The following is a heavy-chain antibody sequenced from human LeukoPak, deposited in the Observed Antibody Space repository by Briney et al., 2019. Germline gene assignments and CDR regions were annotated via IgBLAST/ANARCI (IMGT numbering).Heavy chain of an antibody. CDR1: GFTFSAYW. J-gene: IGHJ4*02. Sequence: PGGSLRLSCAASGFTFSAYWMTWVCQAPGKGLEWVANIKQDGNEKYYVDSVKGRFAISRDNAKSSLFLQLAGLRAEDTAVYYCARGRDSGRYFDYWGQGTLVTVSS. CDR3: ARGRDSGRYFDY. D-gene: IGHD1-26*01. CDR2: IKQDGNEK. V-gene: IGHV3-7*01.